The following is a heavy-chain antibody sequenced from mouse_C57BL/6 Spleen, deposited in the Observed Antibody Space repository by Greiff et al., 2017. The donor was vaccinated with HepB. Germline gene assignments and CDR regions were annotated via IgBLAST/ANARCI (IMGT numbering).Heavy chain of an antibody. CDR1: GYAFSSSW. V-gene: IGHV1-82*01. CDR2: IYPGDGDT. CDR3: ARPGSYYYGSSSYYFDY. Sequence: QVQLQHSGPELVKPGASVKISCKASGYAFSSSWMNWVKQRPGKGLEWIGRIYPGDGDTNYNGKFKGKATLTADKSSSTAYMQLSSLTSEDSAVYFCARPGSYYYGSSSYYFDYWGQGTTLTVSS. D-gene: IGHD1-1*01. J-gene: IGHJ2*01.